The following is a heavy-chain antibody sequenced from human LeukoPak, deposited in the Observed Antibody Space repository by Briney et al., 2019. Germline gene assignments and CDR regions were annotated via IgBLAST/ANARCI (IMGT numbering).Heavy chain of an antibody. V-gene: IGHV4-34*01. CDR3: AREAGPIQLWLVGSLSMGMDV. CDR1: GGSFSGYY. Sequence: TETPSLTCAVYGGSFSGYYWSWIRQPPGKGLEWIGEINHSGSTNYNPSLKSRVTISVDTSKNQFSLKLSSVTAADTAVYYCAREAGPIQLWLVGSLSMGMDVWGQGTTVTVSS. D-gene: IGHD5-18*01. J-gene: IGHJ6*02. CDR2: INHSGST.